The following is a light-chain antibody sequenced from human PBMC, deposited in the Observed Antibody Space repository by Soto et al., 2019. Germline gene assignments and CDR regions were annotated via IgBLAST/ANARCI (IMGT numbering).Light chain of an antibody. Sequence: DIQLTQSPSTLSASVGDRVTLACRASQSISDWLAWYQQRPGKAPKLLIFKASILESGVPSRFSGSGSGTEFTLTISSLQPDDFATYYCQQYNSYSTFGQGTKVDI. J-gene: IGKJ1*01. CDR3: QQYNSYST. CDR1: QSISDW. CDR2: KAS. V-gene: IGKV1-5*03.